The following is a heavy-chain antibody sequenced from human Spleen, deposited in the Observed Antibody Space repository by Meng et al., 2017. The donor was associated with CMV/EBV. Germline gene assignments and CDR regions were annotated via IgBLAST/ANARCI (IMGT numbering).Heavy chain of an antibody. CDR2: IYYSGST. J-gene: IGHJ5*02. CDR3: ARGQWGSGSYYHHYDP. V-gene: IGHV4-39*07. D-gene: IGHD3-10*01. Sequence: QLQLQESGPGLVKPSEXLSLTCTVSVCSISSSSYYWGWIRQPPGKGLEWIGSIYYSGSTYYNPSLKSRVTISVDTSKNQFSLKLSSVTAADTAVYYCARGQWGSGSYYHHYDPWGQGTLVTVSS. CDR1: VCSISSSSYY.